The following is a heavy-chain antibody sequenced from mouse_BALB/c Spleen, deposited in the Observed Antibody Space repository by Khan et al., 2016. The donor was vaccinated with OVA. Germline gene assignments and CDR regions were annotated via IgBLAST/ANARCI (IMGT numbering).Heavy chain of an antibody. D-gene: IGHD1-1*01. CDR3: ARSVTITTVVATDFDY. J-gene: IGHJ2*01. CDR2: ISYSGRT. Sequence: EVQLQESGPGLVKPSQSLSLTCTATGYSITSDYAWNWIRQFPGNKLEWMGYISYSGRTSYNPSLKSRTSITRDTSKNQFFLQLNSVTTEETATYYCARSVTITTVVATDFDYWGQGTTLTVSS. V-gene: IGHV3-2*02. CDR1: GYSITSDYA.